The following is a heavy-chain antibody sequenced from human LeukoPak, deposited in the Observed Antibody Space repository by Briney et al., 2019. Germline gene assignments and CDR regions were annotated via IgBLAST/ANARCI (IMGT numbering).Heavy chain of an antibody. CDR3: ARATEYCSGGSCSDAFDI. V-gene: IGHV4-39*07. D-gene: IGHD2-15*01. Sequence: SETLSLTCTVSGGSISSSSYYWGWIRQPPGKGLEWIGSIYYSGSTYYNPSLKSRVTISVDTSKNQFSLKLSSVTAADTAVYYCARATEYCSGGSCSDAFDIWGQGTMVTVSS. CDR2: IYYSGST. CDR1: GGSISSSSYY. J-gene: IGHJ3*02.